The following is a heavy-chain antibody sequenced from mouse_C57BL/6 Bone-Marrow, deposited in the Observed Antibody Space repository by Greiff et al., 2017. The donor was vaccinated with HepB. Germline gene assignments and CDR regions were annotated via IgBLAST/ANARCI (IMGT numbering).Heavy chain of an antibody. CDR3: ARDEGLHQGFAY. D-gene: IGHD2-4*01. CDR2: SRNKANDYTT. J-gene: IGHJ3*01. V-gene: IGHV7-1*01. Sequence: EVKLMDSGGGLVQSGRSLRLSCATSGFTFSDFYMEWVRQAPGKGLEWIAASRNKANDYTTEYSASVKGRFIVSRDTSQSILYLQMNALRAEDTAIYYCARDEGLHQGFAYWGQGTLVTVSA. CDR1: GFTFSDFY.